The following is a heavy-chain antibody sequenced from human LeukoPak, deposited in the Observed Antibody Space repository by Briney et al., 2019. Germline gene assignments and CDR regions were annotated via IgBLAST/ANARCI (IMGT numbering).Heavy chain of an antibody. D-gene: IGHD3-22*01. Sequence: PGGSLRLSCAASGFTFSSDSMNWVRQAPGKGLEWVSSISSSSSYIYYADSVKGRFTISRDNAKNSLYLQMNSLRAEDTAVYYCARQLGGSSGYYFDYWGQGTLVTVSS. J-gene: IGHJ4*02. CDR2: ISSSSSYI. CDR3: ARQLGGSSGYYFDY. CDR1: GFTFSSDS. V-gene: IGHV3-21*01.